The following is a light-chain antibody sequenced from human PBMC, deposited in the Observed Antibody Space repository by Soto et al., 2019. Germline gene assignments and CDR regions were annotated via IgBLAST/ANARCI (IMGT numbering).Light chain of an antibody. J-gene: IGLJ2*01. CDR1: NSDVGGYNY. CDR3: VSYTSTNTLV. Sequence: QSALTQPASVSGSPGQSITISCTGTNSDVGGYNYVSWYQHQPGKVPKLMFYGVNNRPSGVSNRFSASTSGNTASLTISGLQTEDEADYYCVSYTSTNTLVFGGGTKLTVL. CDR2: GVN. V-gene: IGLV2-14*03.